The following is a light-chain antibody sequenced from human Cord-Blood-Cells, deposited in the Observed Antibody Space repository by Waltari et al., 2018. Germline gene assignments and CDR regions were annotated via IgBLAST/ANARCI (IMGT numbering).Light chain of an antibody. Sequence: EIVLTQSPGTLSLSPGERATLSCRASQSVSSSYLAWYQQKPGQAPKLLIYGASSRATGIPDRFSGSGSETDFTLTINRLEPEDFAVYYCQQYGSSPLTFGQGTKVEIK. J-gene: IGKJ1*01. V-gene: IGKV3-20*01. CDR1: QSVSSSY. CDR3: QQYGSSPLT. CDR2: GAS.